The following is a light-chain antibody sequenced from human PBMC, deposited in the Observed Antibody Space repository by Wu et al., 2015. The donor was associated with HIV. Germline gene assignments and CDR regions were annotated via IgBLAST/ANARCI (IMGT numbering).Light chain of an antibody. J-gene: IGKJ4*01. CDR2: GAS. Sequence: EIVMTQSPTTLSVSPGERVSLSCRASQTISNNLAWYQQKPGQAPRLLIYGASSRATGIAARFSGSGSGTDFTLTISSMQSEDFAVYYCQQYNNWSPLTFGGGTKVEIK. V-gene: IGKV3-15*01. CDR3: QQYNNWSPLT. CDR1: QTISNN.